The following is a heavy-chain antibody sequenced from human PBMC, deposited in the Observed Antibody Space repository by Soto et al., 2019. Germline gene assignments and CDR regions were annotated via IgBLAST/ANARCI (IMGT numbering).Heavy chain of an antibody. CDR3: ARIGEHCISTSCYRSAGAFDI. J-gene: IGHJ3*02. V-gene: IGHV3-13*01. CDR2: IGTAGDT. CDR1: GFTFSSYD. D-gene: IGHD2-2*01. Sequence: EVQLVESGGGLVQPGGSLRLSCAASGFTFSSYDMHWVRQATGKGLEWVSAIGTAGDTYYPGSVKGRFTISRGNAKNSLYLQMNSLRAEDTAVYYCARIGEHCISTSCYRSAGAFDIWGQGTMVTVSS.